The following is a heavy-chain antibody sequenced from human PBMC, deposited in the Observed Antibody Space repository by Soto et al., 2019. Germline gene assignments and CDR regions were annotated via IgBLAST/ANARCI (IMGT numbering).Heavy chain of an antibody. CDR2: IFYTGTT. V-gene: IGHV4-59*01. CDR1: GGSISSYQ. CDR3: ARDPLNFSYCGGDCYWYFDL. Sequence: SETLSLTCSISGGSISSYQWSWIRQPPGKGLEWIGYIFYTGTTKYNPSLQSRVTISLDTSKRQFSLKLTSVTAADTAVYYCARDPLNFSYCGGDCYWYFDLWGRGTLVTVSS. J-gene: IGHJ2*01. D-gene: IGHD2-21*02.